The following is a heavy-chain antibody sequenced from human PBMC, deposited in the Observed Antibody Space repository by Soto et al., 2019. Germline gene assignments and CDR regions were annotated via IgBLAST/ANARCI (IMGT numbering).Heavy chain of an antibody. Sequence: QAQLVESGGGVVQPGRSLRLSCAASGFAFSSYGMHWVRQAPGTGLEWVAVISYDGSLQQYADSVKGRFTISRDNGKNIVLLQRSSLRAEDAGVYYCVSDRGYGHDSVPYSWGQGTLVSVSS. D-gene: IGHD5-18*01. J-gene: IGHJ4*02. CDR1: GFAFSSYG. V-gene: IGHV3-30*03. CDR3: VSDRGYGHDSVPYS. CDR2: ISYDGSLQ.